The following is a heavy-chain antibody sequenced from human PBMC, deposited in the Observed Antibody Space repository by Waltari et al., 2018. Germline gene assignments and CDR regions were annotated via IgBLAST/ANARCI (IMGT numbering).Heavy chain of an antibody. V-gene: IGHV4-34*01. CDR1: GGSFSGYY. J-gene: IGHJ4*02. D-gene: IGHD4-4*01. CDR3: ARDMTNSNYCFDY. CDR2: INHSGST. Sequence: QVQLQQWGAGLLKPSETLSLTCAVYGGSFSGYYWSWIRQPPGKGLEWIGEINHSGSTNYNPSLKSRVTISVDTSKNQFSLKLSSVTAADTAVYYCARDMTNSNYCFDYWGQGTLVTVSS.